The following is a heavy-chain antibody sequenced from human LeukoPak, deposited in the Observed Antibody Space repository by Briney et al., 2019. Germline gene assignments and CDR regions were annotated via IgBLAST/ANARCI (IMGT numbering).Heavy chain of an antibody. D-gene: IGHD2-21*02. CDR3: ARSQEYCGGDCYSLDY. CDR1: GYTFTSYY. V-gene: IGHV1-46*01. J-gene: IGHJ4*02. Sequence: ASVKVSCKASGYTFTSYYMHWVRQAPGQGLEWVGIINPSGGSTSYAQKFQGRVTMTRDTSTSTVYMELSSLRSEDTAVYYCARSQEYCGGDCYSLDYWGQGTLVTVSS. CDR2: INPSGGST.